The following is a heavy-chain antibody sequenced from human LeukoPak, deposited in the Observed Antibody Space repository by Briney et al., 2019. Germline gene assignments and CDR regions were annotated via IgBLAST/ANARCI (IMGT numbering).Heavy chain of an antibody. Sequence: GASVKVSCKASGYTFTGYYMHWVRQAPGQGLEWMGWINPNSGGTNYAQKFQGRVTMTRDTSISTAYMELSRLRSDDTAVYYCARDEPINYDFWSGYSDVGPGPWGQGTLVTVSS. D-gene: IGHD3-3*01. CDR2: INPNSGGT. CDR3: ARDEPINYDFWSGYSDVGPGP. J-gene: IGHJ5*02. V-gene: IGHV1-2*02. CDR1: GYTFTGYY.